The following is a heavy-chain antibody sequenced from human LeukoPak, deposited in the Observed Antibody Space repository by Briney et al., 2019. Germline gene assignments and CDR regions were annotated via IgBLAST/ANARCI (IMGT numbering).Heavy chain of an antibody. CDR1: GFTFSRYW. Sequence: PGGSLRLSCAASGFTFSRYWMSWVRQAPGKGLEWVGRIKSNTDGGTTDYAAPVEGRFTISRDDSKNTLYLQVNSLNTDDTAVYYCATTAGSRWYYFDYWGQGTLVTVSS. J-gene: IGHJ4*02. CDR3: ATTAGSRWYYFDY. CDR2: IKSNTDGGTT. D-gene: IGHD6-19*01. V-gene: IGHV3-15*01.